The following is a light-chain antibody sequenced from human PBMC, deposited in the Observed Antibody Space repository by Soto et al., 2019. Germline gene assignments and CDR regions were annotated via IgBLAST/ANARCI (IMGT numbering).Light chain of an antibody. CDR2: LGS. Sequence: DIVMTQSPLSLPVTPGEPASISCRSSQSLLHSNGYNYLEWYLQKPGHSPQLLIYLGSTRASGVPDRFSGRGSGTDFTLRINTVEAEDVGVYYCMQGLEVPFTFGPGTKVEIK. V-gene: IGKV2-28*01. CDR3: MQGLEVPFT. J-gene: IGKJ3*01. CDR1: QSLLHSNGYNY.